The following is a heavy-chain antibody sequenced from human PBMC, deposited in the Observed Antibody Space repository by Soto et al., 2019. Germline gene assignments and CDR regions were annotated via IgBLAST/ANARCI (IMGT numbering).Heavy chain of an antibody. J-gene: IGHJ4*02. CDR2: IIPIFGTA. CDR1: GGTFSSYA. CDR3: ARLVSDYDSSGPHSHYFDY. D-gene: IGHD3-22*01. V-gene: IGHV1-69*12. Sequence: QVQLVQSGAEVKKPGSSVKVSCKASGGTFSSYAISWVRQAPGQGLEWMGGIIPIFGTANYAQKFQGRVTITADESTSTAYMELSSLRSEDTAVYYCARLVSDYDSSGPHSHYFDYWGQGTLVTVSS.